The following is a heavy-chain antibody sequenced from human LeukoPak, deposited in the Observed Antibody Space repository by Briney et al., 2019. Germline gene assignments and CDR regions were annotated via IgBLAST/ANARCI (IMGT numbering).Heavy chain of an antibody. CDR1: GFTFNTHG. CDR3: AKIAGVDPFDI. CDR2: ISYDGTKK. Sequence: PGGSLRLSCEASGFTFNTHGMHWVRQAPGKGLEWVAVISYDGTKKNYADSVEGRFTLSRDNLKNTVYLQMNSLRREDTAVYYCAKIAGVDPFDIWGQGTMATVSS. V-gene: IGHV3-30*18. J-gene: IGHJ3*02. D-gene: IGHD2-15*01.